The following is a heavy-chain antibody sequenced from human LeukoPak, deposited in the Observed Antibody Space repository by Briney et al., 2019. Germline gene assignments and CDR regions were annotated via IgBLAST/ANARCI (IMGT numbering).Heavy chain of an antibody. D-gene: IGHD3-10*01. CDR1: GGSISSGDYY. CDR3: ARETYYGSGSHRAFDY. J-gene: IGHJ4*02. V-gene: IGHV4-30-4*08. Sequence: PSQTLSLTCTVSGGSISSGDYYRSWIRQPPGKGLEWIGYIYYSGSTYYNPSLKSRVTISVDTSKNQFSLKLSSVTAADTAVYYCARETYYGSGSHRAFDYWGQGTLVTVSS. CDR2: IYYSGST.